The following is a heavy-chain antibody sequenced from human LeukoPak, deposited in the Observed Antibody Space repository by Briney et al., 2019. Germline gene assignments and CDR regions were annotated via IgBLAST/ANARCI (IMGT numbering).Heavy chain of an antibody. D-gene: IGHD6-6*01. CDR2: ISYDGSNK. J-gene: IGHJ5*02. CDR3: ARGDLYSSSSPPFDP. CDR1: GFTFSSYA. V-gene: IGHV3-30-3*01. Sequence: GGSLRLSCAASGFTFSSYAMHWVRQAPGKGLEWVAVISYDGSNKYYADSVKGRFTISRDNSKNTLYLQMNSLRAEDTAVYYCARGDLYSSSSPPFDPWGQGTLVTVSS.